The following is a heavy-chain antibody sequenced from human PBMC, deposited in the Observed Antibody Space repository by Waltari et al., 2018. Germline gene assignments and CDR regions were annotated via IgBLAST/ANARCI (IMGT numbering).Heavy chain of an antibody. D-gene: IGHD1-26*01. CDR1: GGTFSSYP. CDR2: IIPIFGTA. V-gene: IGHV1-69*08. Sequence: QVQLVQSGPEVRKPGSSWKVSCKPSGGTFSSYPITWVRQAPGQGLEWMGRIIPIFGTANYAQKFQGRVTITADKSTSTAYMELSSLRSEDTAVYYCARFSSGSYLMGPNDYWGQGTLVTVSS. CDR3: ARFSSGSYLMGPNDY. J-gene: IGHJ4*02.